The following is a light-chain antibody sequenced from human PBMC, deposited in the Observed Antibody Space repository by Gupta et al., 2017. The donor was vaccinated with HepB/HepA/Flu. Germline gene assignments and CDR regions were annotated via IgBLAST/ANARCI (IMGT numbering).Light chain of an antibody. Sequence: QAVVTQEPSLTVSPGGTVTRTCGSSTGAVARGHYPSWFHKNPGQAPRTLIYDTTTKLSWTPARFSGSLLGGKAALTLSGARPEDEAEYYCSLSYSGAVVFGGGTKLTVL. V-gene: IGLV7-46*01. J-gene: IGLJ2*01. CDR1: TGAVARGHY. CDR2: DTT. CDR3: SLSYSGAVV.